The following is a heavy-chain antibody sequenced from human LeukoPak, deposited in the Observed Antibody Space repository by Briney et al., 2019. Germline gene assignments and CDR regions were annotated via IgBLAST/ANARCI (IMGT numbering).Heavy chain of an antibody. V-gene: IGHV3-7*01. CDR1: GFNFRNYW. J-gene: IGHJ4*02. Sequence: GGSLGLSCAVSGFNFRNYWMSWVRQAPGKGLEWVANIKQDGSEKYYVVSVKGRFTISRDNAKNSLYLQMNSLRAEDTAVYYCVRDEGHYDSSGQYYFDYWGQGTLVTVSS. CDR2: IKQDGSEK. D-gene: IGHD3-22*01. CDR3: VRDEGHYDSSGQYYFDY.